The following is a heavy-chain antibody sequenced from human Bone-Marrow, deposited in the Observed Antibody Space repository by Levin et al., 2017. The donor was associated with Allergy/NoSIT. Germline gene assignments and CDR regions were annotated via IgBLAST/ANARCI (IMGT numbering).Heavy chain of an antibody. CDR2: IIPMFGSA. CDR3: ARAGSGAPFDY. J-gene: IGHJ4*02. V-gene: IGHV1-69*13. Sequence: SVKVSCKASGGTFSTYAMNWVRQAPGQGLEWMGGIIPMFGSANYAQKFQGRVTITADESTSTTYMELTSLRYEDPAVYYCARAGSGAPFDYWGQGTLVTVSS. CDR1: GGTFSTYA.